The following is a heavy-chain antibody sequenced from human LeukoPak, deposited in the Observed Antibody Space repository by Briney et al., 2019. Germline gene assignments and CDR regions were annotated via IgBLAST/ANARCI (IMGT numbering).Heavy chain of an antibody. CDR1: GFTFSSYA. V-gene: IGHV3-30-3*01. Sequence: GGSLRLSCAASGFTFSSYAMHWVRQAPGKGLEWVAVISYDGNNKYYADSVKGRFTISRDNSKNTLYLQMNSLRAEDTAVYYCARDWDFWSGYLDYWGQGTLVTVSS. D-gene: IGHD3-3*01. J-gene: IGHJ4*02. CDR3: ARDWDFWSGYLDY. CDR2: ISYDGNNK.